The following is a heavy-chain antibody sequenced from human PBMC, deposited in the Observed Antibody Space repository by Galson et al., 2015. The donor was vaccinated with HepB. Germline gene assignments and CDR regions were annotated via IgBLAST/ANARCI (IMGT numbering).Heavy chain of an antibody. Sequence: SLRLSCAASGFTVTDNYMSWVRQAPGKGLEWVSGINWNGGSTGYADSVKGRFTISRDNAKNSLYLQMNSLRAENTALYYCAREVPYGSGSYWVWFDPWGQGTLVTVSS. CDR2: INWNGGST. D-gene: IGHD3-10*01. J-gene: IGHJ5*02. CDR1: GFTVTDNY. V-gene: IGHV3-20*04. CDR3: AREVPYGSGSYWVWFDP.